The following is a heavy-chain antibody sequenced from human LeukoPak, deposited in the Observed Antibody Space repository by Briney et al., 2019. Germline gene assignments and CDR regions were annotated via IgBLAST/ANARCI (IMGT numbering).Heavy chain of an antibody. CDR3: ARDQVYAGLVITPHDY. CDR1: GFTFSSYS. CDR2: ISSSSSYI. J-gene: IGHJ4*02. Sequence: GGSLRHSCAASGFTFSSYSMNWVRQAPGKGLEWVSSISSSSSYIYYADSVKGRFTISRDNAKNSLYLQMNSLRAEDTAVYYCARDQVYAGLVITPHDYWGQGTLVTVSS. D-gene: IGHD3/OR15-3a*01. V-gene: IGHV3-21*01.